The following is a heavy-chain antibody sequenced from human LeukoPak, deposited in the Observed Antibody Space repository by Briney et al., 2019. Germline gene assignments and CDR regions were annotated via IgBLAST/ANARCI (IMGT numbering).Heavy chain of an antibody. V-gene: IGHV3-20*04. CDR3: AKYCGGDCYGMDV. J-gene: IGHJ6*02. CDR1: GFTFVDYG. D-gene: IGHD2-21*01. Sequence: GGSLRLSCAASGFTFVDYGMSWVRQAPGKGLEWVSGINWNGGSTGYADSVKGRFTISRDNAKNSLYLQMNSLRAEDTAVYYCAKYCGGDCYGMDVWGQGTTVTVSS. CDR2: INWNGGST.